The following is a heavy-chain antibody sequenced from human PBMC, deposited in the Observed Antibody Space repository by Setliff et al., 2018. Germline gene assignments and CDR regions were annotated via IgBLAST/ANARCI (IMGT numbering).Heavy chain of an antibody. CDR2: LFDGGSA. D-gene: IGHD3-22*01. V-gene: IGHV4-38-2*02. CDR1: GYSISNGFY. J-gene: IGHJ3*01. Sequence: SETLSLTCAVSGYSISNGFYWGWIRHSPVKGLEWIGSLFDGGSAYYSPSLKSRAAISLDASKHQFALKLTTATAADTAGYYCARDPHYDPTYSLPGHTFDFWGQGIMVTVSS. CDR3: ARDPHYDPTYSLPGHTFDF.